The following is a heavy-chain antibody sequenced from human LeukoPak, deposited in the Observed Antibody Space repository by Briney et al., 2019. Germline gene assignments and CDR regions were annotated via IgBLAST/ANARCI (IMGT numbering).Heavy chain of an antibody. CDR1: GFTFSSYV. Sequence: PGGSLRLSCAASGFTFSSYVMHWVRQAPGKGLEWVAVISYDGSNKYYADSVKGRFTISRDNSKNTLYLQMNSLRAEDTAVYYCARDLVTMIVVVIVAWWGQGTLVTVSS. V-gene: IGHV3-30-3*01. CDR3: ARDLVTMIVVVIVAW. D-gene: IGHD3-22*01. J-gene: IGHJ1*01. CDR2: ISYDGSNK.